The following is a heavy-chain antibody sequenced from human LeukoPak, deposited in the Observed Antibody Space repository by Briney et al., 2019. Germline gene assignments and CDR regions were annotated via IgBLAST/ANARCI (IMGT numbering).Heavy chain of an antibody. CDR3: AISKEYSGTPRDY. CDR2: ISAYTGNT. Sequence: ASVKVSCKASGYTFSTYGISWVRQAPGQGLEWMGWISAYTGNTNYAQKLQGRVTMTTDTSTSAAYMELRSLRSDDTAVFYCAISKEYSGTPRDYWGQGTLVTVSS. V-gene: IGHV1-18*01. D-gene: IGHD5-12*01. J-gene: IGHJ4*02. CDR1: GYTFSTYG.